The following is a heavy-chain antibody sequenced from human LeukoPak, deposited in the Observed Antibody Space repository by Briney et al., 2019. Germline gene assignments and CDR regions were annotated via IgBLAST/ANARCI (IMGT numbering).Heavy chain of an antibody. CDR2: ISSSSSYI. CDR3: ERDWDYGDYFAY. D-gene: IGHD4-17*01. Sequence: PGGSLRLSCAASGFSFSSYRMNWVRQAPGKGLEWVSSISSSSSYIYYADSVKGRFTISRDNAKNSLFLQMNSLRAEDTALYYCERDWDYGDYFAYWGQGTLVTVSS. V-gene: IGHV3-21*01. CDR1: GFSFSSYR. J-gene: IGHJ4*02.